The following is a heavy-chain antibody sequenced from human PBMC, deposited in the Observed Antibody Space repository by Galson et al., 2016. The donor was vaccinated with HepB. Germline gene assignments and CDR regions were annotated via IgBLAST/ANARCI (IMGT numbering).Heavy chain of an antibody. CDR2: IWYDGSNK. CDR3: AKVSRRDYALPYFDY. Sequence: SLRLSCAASGFNFDNYGMHWVRQAPGKGLEWVTVIWYDGSNKYYADSVKGRFTISRDNSKNTLYLQMNSLRAEDTAVYYCAKVSRRDYALPYFDYWGQGTLVTVSS. CDR1: GFNFDNYG. J-gene: IGHJ4*02. V-gene: IGHV3-33*06. D-gene: IGHD4/OR15-4a*01.